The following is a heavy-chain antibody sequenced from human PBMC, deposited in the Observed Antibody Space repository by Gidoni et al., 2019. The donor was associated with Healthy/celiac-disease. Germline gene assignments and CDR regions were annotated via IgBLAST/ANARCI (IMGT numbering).Heavy chain of an antibody. CDR3: ARDKSDYGDYVYFDY. V-gene: IGHV3-48*04. D-gene: IGHD4-17*01. CDR2: ISSSSSTI. CDR1: GFTFSSYS. Sequence: EVQLVESGGGLVQPGGSLRLSCAASGFTFSSYSMNWVRQAPGKGLEWVSYISSSSSTIYYADSVKGRFTISRDNAKNSLYLQMNSLRAEDTAVYYCARDKSDYGDYVYFDYWGQGTLVTVSS. J-gene: IGHJ4*02.